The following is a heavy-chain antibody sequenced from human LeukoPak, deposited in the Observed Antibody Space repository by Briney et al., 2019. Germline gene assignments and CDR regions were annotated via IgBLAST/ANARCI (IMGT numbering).Heavy chain of an antibody. CDR1: GYSINSDYY. CDR2: IYHSGST. D-gene: IGHD5-12*01. J-gene: IGHJ3*02. Sequence: SETPSLTCAVSGYSINSDYYWGWIRQPPGKGLEWIGEIYHSGSTNYDPSLKSRVTMSVDKSKNQFSLKLTSVTAADTAIYYCASWRGAFDIWGQGTMVTVSS. CDR3: ASWRGAFDI. V-gene: IGHV4-38-2*01.